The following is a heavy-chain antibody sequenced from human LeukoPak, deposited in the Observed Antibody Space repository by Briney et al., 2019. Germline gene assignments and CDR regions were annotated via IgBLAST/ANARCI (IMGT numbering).Heavy chain of an antibody. CDR1: GFTFSSHG. CDR2: IYYSGST. Sequence: GTLRLSCAAPGFTFSSHGMNWVRQPPGKGLEWIGYIYYSGSTNYNPSLKSRVTISVDTSKNQFSLKLTSVTAADTAVYYCARDHEVRLVYAVIKSFDLWGQGTLVTVSP. J-gene: IGHJ4*02. V-gene: IGHV4-59*11. CDR3: ARDHEVRLVYAVIKSFDL. D-gene: IGHD2-8*01.